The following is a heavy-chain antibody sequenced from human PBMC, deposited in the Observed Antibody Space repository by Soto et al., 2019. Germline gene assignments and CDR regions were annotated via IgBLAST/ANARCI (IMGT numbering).Heavy chain of an antibody. CDR1: GGSISSYC. V-gene: IGHV4-59*08. CDR3: ARLSDIVRGGWFDP. J-gene: IGHJ5*02. CDR2: IYYSGST. D-gene: IGHD2-15*01. Sequence: SETLSLTCTVSGGSISSYCWSWIRQPPGKGLEWIGYIYYSGSTNYNPSLKSRVTISVDTSKNQFSLKLSSVTAADTAVYYCARLSDIVRGGWFDPWGQGTLVTSPQ.